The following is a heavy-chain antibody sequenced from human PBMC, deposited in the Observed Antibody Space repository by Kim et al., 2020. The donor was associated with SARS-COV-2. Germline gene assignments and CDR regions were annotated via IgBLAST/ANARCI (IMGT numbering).Heavy chain of an antibody. CDR3: ARGVAVADGDYYYYYGMDV. J-gene: IGHJ6*02. V-gene: IGHV4-4*07. D-gene: IGHD6-19*01. CDR2: IYTSGST. CDR1: GGSISSYY. Sequence: SETLSLTCTVSGGSISSYYWSWIRQPAGKGLEWIGRIYTSGSTNYNPSLKSRVTMSVDTSKNQFSLKLSSVTAADTAVYYCARGVAVADGDYYYYYGMDVWGQGTRSPSP.